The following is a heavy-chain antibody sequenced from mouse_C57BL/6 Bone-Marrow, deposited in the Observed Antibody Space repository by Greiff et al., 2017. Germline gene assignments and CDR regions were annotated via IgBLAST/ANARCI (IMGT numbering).Heavy chain of an antibody. V-gene: IGHV1-9*01. D-gene: IGHD2-4*01. Sequence: QVQLQQPGAELVKPGASVKLSCKASGYTFTSYWMHWVKQRPGRGLEWIGEILPGSGSTNYNEKFKGKATFTADTSSNTAYMQLSSLTTEDSAIYYCARRGIYYDYLFDYWGQGTTLTVSS. J-gene: IGHJ2*01. CDR2: ILPGSGST. CDR1: GYTFTSYW. CDR3: ARRGIYYDYLFDY.